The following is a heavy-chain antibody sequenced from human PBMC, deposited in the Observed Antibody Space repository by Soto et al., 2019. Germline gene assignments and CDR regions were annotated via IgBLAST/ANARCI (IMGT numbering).Heavy chain of an antibody. Sequence: QVQLVESGGGVVQPGTYLRLSCEASGFTFRGFGMHWVRQAPVKGLERVAVIGYDGIKKYYADCVKGRFTISRDNSKNALDQQKNSLTSEYTAVSYCARGREGSYGGSSAPFDICGQGTLVTVSS. J-gene: IGHJ3*02. CDR2: IGYDGIKK. V-gene: IGHV3-33*01. CDR3: ARGREGSYGGSSAPFDI. D-gene: IGHD2-15*01. CDR1: GFTFRGFG.